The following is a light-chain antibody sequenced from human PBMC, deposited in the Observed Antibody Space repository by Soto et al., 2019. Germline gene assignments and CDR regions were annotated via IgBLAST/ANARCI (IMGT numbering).Light chain of an antibody. CDR3: QQSSSVPR. CDR1: RSISTY. V-gene: IGKV1-39*01. Sequence: DIQMTQSPSSLSASVGDRVTITCRASRSISTYLNWYQQKSGKAPRLLIYAASSLQPGVPSRFSGTGTGTAFTLTITSLQPEDSATYYCQQSSSVPRFGQGTRVDLK. J-gene: IGKJ1*01. CDR2: AAS.